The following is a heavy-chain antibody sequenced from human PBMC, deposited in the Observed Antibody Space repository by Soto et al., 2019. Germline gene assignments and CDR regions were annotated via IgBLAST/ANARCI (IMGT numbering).Heavy chain of an antibody. Sequence: PSETLSLTCTVSGGSISSYYWSWIRQPPGKGLEWIGYIYYSGSTNYNPSLKSRVTISVDTSKNQFSLKLSSVTAADTAVYYCARGITISGVARPQYDYWGKGTRVTVSS. D-gene: IGHD3-3*01. V-gene: IGHV4-59*01. CDR2: IYYSGST. CDR3: ARGITISGVARPQYDY. CDR1: GGSISSYY. J-gene: IGHJ4*02.